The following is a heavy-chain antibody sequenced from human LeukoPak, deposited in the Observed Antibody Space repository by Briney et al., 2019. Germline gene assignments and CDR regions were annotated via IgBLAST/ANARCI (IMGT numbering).Heavy chain of an antibody. CDR2: INPNSGGT. D-gene: IGHD1-26*01. CDR3: ARVIGSFLPEDAFDI. J-gene: IGHJ3*02. Sequence: ASVKVSCKASGYTFTGYYMHWVRQAPGQGLEWMGWINPNSGGTNYAQKFQGRVTMTRDTSISTAYMELSRLRSDDTAVYYCARVIGSFLPEDAFDIWGQGTMVTVSS. CDR1: GYTFTGYY. V-gene: IGHV1-2*02.